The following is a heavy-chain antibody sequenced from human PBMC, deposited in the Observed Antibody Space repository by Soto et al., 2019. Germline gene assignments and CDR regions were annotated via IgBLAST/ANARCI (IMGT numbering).Heavy chain of an antibody. V-gene: IGHV1-18*01. D-gene: IGHD3-16*01. CDR3: ARDGGTVAALPGGF. CDR1: GYNFVNYG. J-gene: IGHJ4*02. Sequence: QVQLVQSGTEARKPGASVKVSCKASGYNFVNYGITWVRQAPGQGLERMGWISAYNGNTDYEQKFQGRITMTTDTSTSTAYLELRSLRSDDTAVYYCARDGGTVAALPGGFWGQGTLVSVSS. CDR2: ISAYNGNT.